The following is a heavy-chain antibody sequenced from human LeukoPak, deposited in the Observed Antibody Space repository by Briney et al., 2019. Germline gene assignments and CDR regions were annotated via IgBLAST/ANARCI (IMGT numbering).Heavy chain of an antibody. D-gene: IGHD7-27*01. J-gene: IGHJ4*02. V-gene: IGHV4-30-4*01. CDR3: ASDWGY. Sequence: SETLSLTCAVSGGSISSTNWWSWIRQPPGKGLEWIGYIYYSGSTYYNPSLKSRVTISVDTSKNQFSLKLSSVTAADTAVYYCASDWGYWGQGTLVTVSS. CDR1: GGSISSTNW. CDR2: IYYSGST.